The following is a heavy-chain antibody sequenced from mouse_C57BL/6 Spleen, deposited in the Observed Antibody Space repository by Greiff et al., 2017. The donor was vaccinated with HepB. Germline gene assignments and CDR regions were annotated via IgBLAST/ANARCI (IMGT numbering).Heavy chain of an antibody. V-gene: IGHV1-50*01. CDR1: GYTFTSYW. CDR2: IDPSDSYT. Sequence: QVQLQQSGAELVKPGASVKLSCKASGYTFTSYWMQWVKQRPGQGLEWIGEIDPSDSYTNYNQKFKGKATLTVDTSSSTAYMQLSSLTSEDSAVYYCARDYGGVDYWGQGTTLTVSS. D-gene: IGHD1-1*01. J-gene: IGHJ2*01. CDR3: ARDYGGVDY.